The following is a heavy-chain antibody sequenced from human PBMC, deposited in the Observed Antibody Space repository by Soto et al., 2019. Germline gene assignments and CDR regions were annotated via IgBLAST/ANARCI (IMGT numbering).Heavy chain of an antibody. D-gene: IGHD3-10*01. CDR2: IYYSGNT. Sequence: SETLSLTCTVSGGSISGSDYYWSWIRQPPGKGLEWIGYIYYSGNTYYNPSLKSRVTFSVDKSKNQFSLKVTSVTAADTGVYYCAAEKPRTWSGDPNQWGPGTLVTVSS. CDR1: GGSISGSDYY. J-gene: IGHJ4*02. CDR3: AAEKPRTWSGDPNQ. V-gene: IGHV4-30-4*01.